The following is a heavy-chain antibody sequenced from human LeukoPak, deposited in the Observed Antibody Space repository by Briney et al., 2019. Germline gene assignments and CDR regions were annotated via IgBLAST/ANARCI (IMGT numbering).Heavy chain of an antibody. Sequence: PGGSLRLSCVASGFSFSTYEMNWVRQAPGKGLEWVSNIGDRGGPIHYADSVKGRFTISRDNAKHSLYLQMSSLRAEDTAVYYCARRVPYYGMDVWGQGTTVTVSS. CDR1: GFSFSTYE. CDR3: ARRVPYYGMDV. J-gene: IGHJ6*02. D-gene: IGHD2-21*01. V-gene: IGHV3-48*03. CDR2: IGDRGGPI.